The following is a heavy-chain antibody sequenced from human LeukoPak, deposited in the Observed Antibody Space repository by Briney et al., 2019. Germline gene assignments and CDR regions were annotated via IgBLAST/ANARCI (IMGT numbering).Heavy chain of an antibody. J-gene: IGHJ6*02. D-gene: IGHD3-10*01. Sequence: PGGSLRLSCAASGFTFSSYGMHWVRQAPGKGLEWVAVISYDGSNKYYADSVKGRFTISRDNSKNTLYLQMNSLRAEDTAVYYCAKGDYYYGSGSYYPQGYGMDVWGQGTTVTVSS. CDR2: ISYDGSNK. V-gene: IGHV3-30*18. CDR1: GFTFSSYG. CDR3: AKGDYYYGSGSYYPQGYGMDV.